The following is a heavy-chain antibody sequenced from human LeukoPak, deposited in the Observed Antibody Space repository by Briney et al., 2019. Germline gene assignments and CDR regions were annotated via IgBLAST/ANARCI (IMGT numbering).Heavy chain of an antibody. D-gene: IGHD5-12*01. CDR3: ARGVSSWLRYYYMDV. CDR1: GGSISSHY. J-gene: IGHJ6*03. Sequence: SENLSLTCTVSGGSISSHYWGWIRQPPGKGLEWIGYIYYSGSTNYNPSLKSRVTISVDTSKNQFSLKLSSVTAADTAVYYCARGVSSWLRYYYMDVWGKGTTVTVSS. V-gene: IGHV4-59*11. CDR2: IYYSGST.